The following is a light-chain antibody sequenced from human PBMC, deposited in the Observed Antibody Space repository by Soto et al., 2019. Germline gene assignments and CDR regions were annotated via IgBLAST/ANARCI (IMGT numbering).Light chain of an antibody. V-gene: IGKV1-5*01. Sequence: DIHITHSPSTLSSSLVDRVTISCRASQSISSWLAWYQQKPGKAPNLLIYDASSLQSGVPSRFSGIGSGTEFTLTISSLQTDDFATYYCQHYNSYGTFGQGTKVDIK. J-gene: IGKJ1*01. CDR3: QHYNSYGT. CDR1: QSISSW. CDR2: DAS.